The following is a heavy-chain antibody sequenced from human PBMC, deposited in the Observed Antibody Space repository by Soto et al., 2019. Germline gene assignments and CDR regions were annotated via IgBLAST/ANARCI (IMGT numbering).Heavy chain of an antibody. J-gene: IGHJ5*02. CDR2: ISSSSSTI. V-gene: IGHV3-48*02. Sequence: GGSLRLCCAASGFTFSSYSMNWVRQAPGKGLEWVSYISSSSSTIYYADSVKGRFTISRDNAKNSLYLQMNSLRDEDTAVYYCARRPSRTIFGVVPYNWFDPWGQGTLVTVSS. CDR1: GFTFSSYS. CDR3: ARRPSRTIFGVVPYNWFDP. D-gene: IGHD3-3*01.